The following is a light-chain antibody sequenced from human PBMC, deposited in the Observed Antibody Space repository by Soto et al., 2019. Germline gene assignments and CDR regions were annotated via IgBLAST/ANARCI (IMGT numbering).Light chain of an antibody. CDR1: QGISEY. V-gene: IGKV1-27*01. Sequence: DIQMAQSPSSLSASIGDRVTITCRARQGISEYLAWYQLRPGNAPNLLIYGASMLQSGVPSRFSDSASRTHYTLTISSLQPEDVATYYCHSYNSIPRTFGQATTVEIK. J-gene: IGKJ1*01. CDR2: GAS. CDR3: HSYNSIPRT.